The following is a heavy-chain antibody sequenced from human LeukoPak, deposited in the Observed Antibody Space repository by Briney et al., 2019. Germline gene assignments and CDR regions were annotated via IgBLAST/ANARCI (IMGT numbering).Heavy chain of an antibody. D-gene: IGHD3-3*01. J-gene: IGHJ6*02. CDR3: ARDSVLRSLEWSLGKYYGMDV. Sequence: PGGSLRLSCAASGFTFSSYSMNWVRQAPGKGLEWVSSISSSSSYIYYADSVKGRFTISRDNAKNSLYLQMNSLRAEDTAVYYCARDSVLRSLEWSLGKYYGMDVWGQGTTVTVSS. V-gene: IGHV3-21*01. CDR1: GFTFSSYS. CDR2: ISSSSSYI.